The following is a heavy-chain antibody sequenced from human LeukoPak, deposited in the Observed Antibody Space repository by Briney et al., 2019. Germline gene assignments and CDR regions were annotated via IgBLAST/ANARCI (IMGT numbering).Heavy chain of an antibody. J-gene: IGHJ5*02. CDR3: ARDIAEAQQDWFDP. CDR1: GFTFSSYS. V-gene: IGHV3-48*01. D-gene: IGHD6-19*01. CDR2: ISSSSSTI. Sequence: GGSLRLSCAASGFTFSSYSMNWVRQAPGKGLEWVSYISSSSSTIYYADSVKGRFTISRDNAKNSLYLQMNSLRAEDTAVYYCARDIAEAQQDWFDPWGQGTLVTVSS.